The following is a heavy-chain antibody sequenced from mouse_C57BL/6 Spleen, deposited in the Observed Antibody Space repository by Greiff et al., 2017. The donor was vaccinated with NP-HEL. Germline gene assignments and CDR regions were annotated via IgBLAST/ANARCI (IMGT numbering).Heavy chain of an antibody. J-gene: IGHJ3*01. CDR2: IDPETGGT. D-gene: IGHD2-1*01. Sequence: QVQLKESGAELVRPGASVTLSCKASGYTFTDYEMHWVKQTPVHGLEWIGAIDPETGGTAYNQKFKGKAILTADKSSSTAYMELRSLTSEDSAVYYCTRGGYGNFFAYWGQGTLVTVSA. V-gene: IGHV1-15*01. CDR1: GYTFTDYE. CDR3: TRGGYGNFFAY.